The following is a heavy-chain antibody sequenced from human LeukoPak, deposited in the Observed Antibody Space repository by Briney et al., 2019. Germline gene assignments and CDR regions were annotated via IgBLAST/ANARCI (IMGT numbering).Heavy chain of an antibody. CDR3: ARHWRNYYDSSGYYHFDY. J-gene: IGHJ4*02. V-gene: IGHV3-7*01. D-gene: IGHD3-22*01. CDR2: IKQDGSEK. CDR1: GFTFSSYW. Sequence: GGSLRLSCAVSGFTFSSYWMSWVRQAPGKGLEWVANIKQDGSEKYYVDSVKGRFTISRDNAKNSLYLQMNSLRAEDTAVYYCARHWRNYYDSSGYYHFDYWGQGTLVTVSS.